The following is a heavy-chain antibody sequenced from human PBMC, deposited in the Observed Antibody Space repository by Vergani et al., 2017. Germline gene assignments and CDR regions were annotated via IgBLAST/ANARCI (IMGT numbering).Heavy chain of an antibody. CDR3: AKVYRYNWNDKYYFDY. J-gene: IGHJ4*02. Sequence: EVQLLESGGGLVQPGGSLRLSCAASGFTFSSYAMSWVRQAPGKGLEWVSAISGSGGSTYYADSVKGRFTISRDNSKNTLYLQMNSLRAEDTAVYYCAKVYRYNWNDKYYFDYWGQGTLVTVSS. CDR1: GFTFSSYA. CDR2: ISGSGGST. D-gene: IGHD1-1*01. V-gene: IGHV3-23*01.